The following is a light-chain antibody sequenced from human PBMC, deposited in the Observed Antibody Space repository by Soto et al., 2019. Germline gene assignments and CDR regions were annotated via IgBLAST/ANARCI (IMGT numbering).Light chain of an antibody. CDR1: SSDVGEYFY. CDR3: TSYAGNDKYV. CDR2: EIT. V-gene: IGLV2-8*01. Sequence: QSALTQPPSASGSPGQSVTISCTGTSSDVGEYFYVSWYQQHPGKPPKLLIYEITQRPSGVPDRFTASRSGNTASLTISGLQADDEADYYCTSYAGNDKYVFGTGTKLTVL. J-gene: IGLJ1*01.